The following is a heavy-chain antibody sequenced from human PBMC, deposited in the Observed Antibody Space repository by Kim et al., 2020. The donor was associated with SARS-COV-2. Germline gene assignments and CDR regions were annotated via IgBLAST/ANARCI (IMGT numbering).Heavy chain of an antibody. Sequence: STHYNPPTKIRVTISVDTSKNQFSLKLSSVTAADTAVYYCARETSYGMDVWGQGTTVTVSS. J-gene: IGHJ6*02. V-gene: IGHV4-59*01. CDR3: ARETSYGMDV. CDR2: ST.